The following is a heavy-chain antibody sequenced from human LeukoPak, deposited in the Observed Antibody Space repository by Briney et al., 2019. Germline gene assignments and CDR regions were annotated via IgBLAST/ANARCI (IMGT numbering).Heavy chain of an antibody. CDR2: IYTSGST. CDR3: ASSRPAASGWYHFERYYFDY. V-gene: IGHV4-4*07. Sequence: SETLSLTCTVSGGSISSYYWSWIRQPAGKGLEWIGRIYTSGSTNYNPSLKSRVTMSVDTSKNQFSLKLSSVTAADTAVYYCASSRPAASGWYHFERYYFDYWGQGTLVTVSS. CDR1: GGSISSYY. D-gene: IGHD6-19*01. J-gene: IGHJ4*02.